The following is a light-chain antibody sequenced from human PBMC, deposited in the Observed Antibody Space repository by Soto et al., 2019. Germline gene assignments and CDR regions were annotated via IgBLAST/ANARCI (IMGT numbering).Light chain of an antibody. Sequence: EIVMTHSPATLSVSPGERATLSCSSSQSVTTNLAWYQQKPGQAPRLLIYGASSRATGIPDRFGGSGSGTDFTLTISRLEPEDFAVYYCQQRSNWPRTFGQGTRLEI. J-gene: IGKJ5*01. CDR1: QSVTTN. V-gene: IGKV3D-20*02. CDR3: QQRSNWPRT. CDR2: GAS.